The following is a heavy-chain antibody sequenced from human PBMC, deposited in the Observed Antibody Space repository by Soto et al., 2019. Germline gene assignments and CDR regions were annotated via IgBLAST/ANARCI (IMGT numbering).Heavy chain of an antibody. CDR2: IRYDGSNI. CDR1: GLIFSGHG. J-gene: IGHJ4*02. D-gene: IGHD1-26*01. V-gene: IGHV3-33*01. Sequence: QVQLVESGGGVVQPGRSLRLSCEASGLIFSGHGMHWVRQAPGKGLQWVAVIRYDGSNIYYADSVKGRFTISRDNSKNTLYLQMNSLRAEDTAVYYCARDGVGATTFFGYFDYWGQGALVTVSS. CDR3: ARDGVGATTFFGYFDY.